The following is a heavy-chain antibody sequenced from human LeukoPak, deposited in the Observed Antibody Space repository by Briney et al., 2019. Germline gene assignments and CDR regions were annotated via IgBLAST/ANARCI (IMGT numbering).Heavy chain of an antibody. CDR3: AREFKSWGLYGMDV. D-gene: IGHD1-26*01. J-gene: IGHJ6*02. V-gene: IGHV3-7*01. Sequence: GGSLRLSCAVSGFTFSGFWMSWSRQAPGKGLEWVASINSDGSEGYYADVVKGRFTISRDNAKNSLYLQMNSLRAEDTAVYYCAREFKSWGLYGMDVWGQGTTVTVSS. CDR2: INSDGSEG. CDR1: GFTFSGFW.